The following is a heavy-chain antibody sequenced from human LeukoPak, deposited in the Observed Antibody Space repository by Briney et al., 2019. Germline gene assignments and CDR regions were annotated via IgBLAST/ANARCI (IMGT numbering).Heavy chain of an antibody. Sequence: SETLSLTCTVSGGSISSYYWSWIRQPPGKGLEWIWYIYYSGSTNYNPSLKSRVTISVDTSKNQFSLKLSSVTAADTAVYYCARVGSSGYYYTALDYWGQGTLVTVSS. D-gene: IGHD3-22*01. CDR3: ARVGSSGYYYTALDY. J-gene: IGHJ4*02. CDR2: IYYSGST. V-gene: IGHV4-59*01. CDR1: GGSISSYY.